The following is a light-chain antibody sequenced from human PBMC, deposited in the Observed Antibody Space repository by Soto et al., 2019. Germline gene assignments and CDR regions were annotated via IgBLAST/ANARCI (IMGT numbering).Light chain of an antibody. V-gene: IGKV1-39*01. CDR3: PQSYSTPYT. J-gene: IGKJ2*01. CDR1: QSTSSY. Sequence: IPMTQSPSSLSASVVDRVTITCRAGQSTSSYLNWDQQKPGKAPKLLIYAASSLQSRVQSRLSGSGSGTDFNLTISSVQAEDFENYYHPQSYSTPYTFGQETKLEIK. CDR2: AAS.